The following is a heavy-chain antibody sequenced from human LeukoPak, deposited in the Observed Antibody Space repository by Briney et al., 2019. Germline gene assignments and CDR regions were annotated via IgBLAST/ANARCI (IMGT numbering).Heavy chain of an antibody. J-gene: IGHJ4*02. V-gene: IGHV3-23*01. CDR1: GFTFSSYG. CDR2: ISGRGGST. D-gene: IGHD3-22*01. CDR3: AKGPYYYDSSGYYFRRGYYFDY. Sequence: GGTLRLSCAASGFTFSSYGMSWVRQAPGKGLEWVSAISGRGGSTYYADSVKGRFTISRDNSKNTLYLQMNSLRAEDTAVYYCAKGPYYYDSSGYYFRRGYYFDYWGQGTLVTVSS.